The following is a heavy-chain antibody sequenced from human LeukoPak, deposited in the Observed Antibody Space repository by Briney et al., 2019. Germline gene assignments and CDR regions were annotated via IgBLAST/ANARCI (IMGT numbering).Heavy chain of an antibody. CDR3: ARQWTTVMGSAFDI. CDR2: IHSSGST. J-gene: IGHJ3*02. Sequence: PSETLSLTCTVFAGAISSGSFYWGWLRQPPGKGLEWIGSIHSSGSTYYNPSLKSRVTISVDTSKNQFSLKLSSVTAADTAVYYCARQWTTVMGSAFDIWGQGTMVTVSS. D-gene: IGHD4-17*01. CDR1: AGAISSGSFY. V-gene: IGHV4-39*01.